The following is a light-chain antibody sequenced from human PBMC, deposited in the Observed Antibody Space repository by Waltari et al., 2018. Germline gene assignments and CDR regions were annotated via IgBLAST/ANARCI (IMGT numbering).Light chain of an antibody. J-gene: IGKJ4*01. V-gene: IGKV3-11*01. CDR1: QSVSSY. CDR3: LQRNSWPLT. CDR2: DAS. Sequence: IVLTQSPATLSLSPGERATLSCRASQSVSSYLAWYQQKPGQAPRLLIYDASNRATGIPARFSGSGSGTDFTLTISSLEPEDFAVYYCLQRNSWPLTFGGRTKVEIK.